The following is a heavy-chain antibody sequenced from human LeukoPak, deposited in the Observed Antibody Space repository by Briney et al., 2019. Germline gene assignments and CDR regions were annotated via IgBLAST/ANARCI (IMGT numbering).Heavy chain of an antibody. D-gene: IGHD3-16*02. J-gene: IGHJ4*02. CDR2: MSYDGSNK. V-gene: IGHV3-30*18. CDR3: AKNGFTFGGLVDINFDY. Sequence: GTSLRLSRAASGFTFSTYGMHWVRQAPGKGLEWVAVMSYDGSNKFYADSVKGRFTISRDNSKNTLYLQMNSLRPDDTAVYFCAKNGFTFGGLVDINFDYWGQGTLVTVSS. CDR1: GFTFSTYG.